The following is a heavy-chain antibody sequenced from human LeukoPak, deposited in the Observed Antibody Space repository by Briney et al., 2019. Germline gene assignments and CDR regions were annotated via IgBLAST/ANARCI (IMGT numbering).Heavy chain of an antibody. CDR1: GFTFSSYG. Sequence: GGSLRLSCAASGFTFSSYGMHWVRQALGKGLEWVAFIRYDGSNKYYADSVKGRFTISRDNSKNTLYLQMNSLRAEDTAVYYCAKFLAAAGISPSDYWGQGTLVTVSS. D-gene: IGHD6-13*01. CDR3: AKFLAAAGISPSDY. J-gene: IGHJ4*02. CDR2: IRYDGSNK. V-gene: IGHV3-30*02.